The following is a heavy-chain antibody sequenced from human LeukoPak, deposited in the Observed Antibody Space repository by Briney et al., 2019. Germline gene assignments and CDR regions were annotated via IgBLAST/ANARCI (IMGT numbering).Heavy chain of an antibody. J-gene: IGHJ4*02. D-gene: IGHD5-18*01. CDR3: ARDVGYGFNY. CDR1: GFTFSTYW. V-gene: IGHV3-74*01. CDR2: INTNGGTT. Sequence: GGSLRLSCAASGFTFSTYWMHWVRQAPGKGLVWVSHINTNGGTTTYADSVKGRFTISRDNAKNTVYPQMNGLRAEDTAVYYCARDVGYGFNYWGQGTLVTVSS.